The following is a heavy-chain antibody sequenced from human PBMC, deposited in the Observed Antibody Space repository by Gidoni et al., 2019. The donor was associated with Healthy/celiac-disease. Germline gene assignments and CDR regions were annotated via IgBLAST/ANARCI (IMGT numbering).Heavy chain of an antibody. D-gene: IGHD3-3*01. CDR2: MRSSGSTI. CDR1: GFTFSDYY. J-gene: IGHJ4*02. CDR3: AGTYYDFWSGYWFDY. Sequence: QVQLVESGGGLVKPGGSLRLSCADSGFTFSDYYRSWIRQAPGKGMEWVSDMRSSGSTIYYADSVKGRFTISRDNAKNSLYLQMNSRRAEDTAVYYCAGTYYDFWSGYWFDYWGQGTLVTVSS. V-gene: IGHV3-11*01.